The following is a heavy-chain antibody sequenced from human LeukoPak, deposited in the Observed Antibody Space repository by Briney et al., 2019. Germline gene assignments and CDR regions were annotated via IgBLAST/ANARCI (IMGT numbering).Heavy chain of an antibody. CDR3: ARDRGGYSYGYFFDY. CDR1: GGTFSSYA. Sequence: GASVKVSCKASGGTFSSYAISWVRQAPGQGLEWMGRIIPILGIANYAQKFQGRVTITADKSTSTAYMELSSLRSEDTAVYYCARDRGGYSYGYFFDYWGQGTPVTVSS. CDR2: IIPILGIA. V-gene: IGHV1-69*04. D-gene: IGHD5-18*01. J-gene: IGHJ4*02.